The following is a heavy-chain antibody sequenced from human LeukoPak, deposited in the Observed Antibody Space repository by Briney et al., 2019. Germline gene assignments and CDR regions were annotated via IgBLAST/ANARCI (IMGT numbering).Heavy chain of an antibody. CDR1: GFTFSSYS. D-gene: IGHD3-9*01. CDR3: AKDGYYDILTGYSPPDY. CDR2: ISSSSSYI. V-gene: IGHV3-21*04. Sequence: GGSLRLSCAASGFTFSSYSMNWVRQAPGKGLEWVSSISSSSSYIYYADSVKGRFTISRDNAKNSLYLQTNSLRAEDTAVYYCAKDGYYDILTGYSPPDYWGQGTLVTVSS. J-gene: IGHJ4*02.